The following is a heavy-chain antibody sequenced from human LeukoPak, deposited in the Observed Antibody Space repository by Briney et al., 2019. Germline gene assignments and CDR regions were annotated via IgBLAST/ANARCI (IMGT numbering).Heavy chain of an antibody. CDR2: INAGNGNT. D-gene: IGHD3-10*01. CDR3: ATDRGNYYGSGSYPRPYYFDY. CDR1: GYTFTSYA. J-gene: IGHJ4*02. V-gene: IGHV1-3*01. Sequence: GASVKVSCKASGYTFTSYAMHWVRQAPGQRLEWMGWINAGNGNTKYSQKFQGRVTITRDTSASTAYMGLRSLKSDDTAVYYCATDRGNYYGSGSYPRPYYFDYWGQGTLVTVSS.